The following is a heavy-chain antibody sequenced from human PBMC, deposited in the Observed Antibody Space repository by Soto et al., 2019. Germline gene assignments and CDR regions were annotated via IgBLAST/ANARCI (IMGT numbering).Heavy chain of an antibody. Sequence: PSETLTLTCTGSGGSVSSGSYYWSWIRQPTGKGLEWIGYIYYSGRTNYNPSLNSRVTISVDTSKNQFSLKLSSVTAAETAVYYCASGYSSSWYIYWGQGTLVTVSS. D-gene: IGHD6-13*01. CDR2: IYYSGRT. J-gene: IGHJ4*02. CDR1: GGSVSSGSYY. CDR3: ASGYSSSWYIY. V-gene: IGHV4-61*01.